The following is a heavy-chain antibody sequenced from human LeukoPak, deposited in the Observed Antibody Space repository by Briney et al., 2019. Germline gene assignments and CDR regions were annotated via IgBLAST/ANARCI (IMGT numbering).Heavy chain of an antibody. CDR2: IYYSGST. D-gene: IGHD3-22*01. Sequence: PSESLSLTCTVSGGSISSSSYYWGWIRQPPGKGLEWIGSIYYSGSTYYNPSLKSRVTISVDTYKNQFSLKLSSVTAADTAVYYCAREYYYDSSGFPDYWGQGTLVTVSS. V-gene: IGHV4-39*01. CDR1: GGSISSSSYY. CDR3: AREYYYDSSGFPDY. J-gene: IGHJ4*02.